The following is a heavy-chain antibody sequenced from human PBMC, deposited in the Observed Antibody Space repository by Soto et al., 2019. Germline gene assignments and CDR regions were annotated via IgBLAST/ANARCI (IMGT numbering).Heavy chain of an antibody. CDR2: ISYDGSTA. D-gene: IGHD2-15*01. CDR3: ASGGGSFLDH. V-gene: IGHV3-30*03. Sequence: GGSLRLSCAASGFTFSNYAMHWVRQAPGKGLEWVAIISYDGSTAYYTDSVKGRFTISRDNSKSTLSLQMNSLRPDDTAVYFCASGGGSFLDHWGQGDLVTVSS. CDR1: GFTFSNYA. J-gene: IGHJ4*02.